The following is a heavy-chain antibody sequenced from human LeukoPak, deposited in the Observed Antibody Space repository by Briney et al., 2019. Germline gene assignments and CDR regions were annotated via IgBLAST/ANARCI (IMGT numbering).Heavy chain of an antibody. CDR1: GFPFSVYY. CDR3: ARKDLSSGSFNY. CDR2: IGLSGYPL. V-gene: IGHV3-11*04. J-gene: IGHJ4*02. Sequence: PGGSLRLSCAVSGFPFSVYYMSWIRQAPGKGLEWISYIGLSGYPLDYADSVKGRFTISRDNAKNSLYLEMNSLRAEDTAVYYCARKDLSSGSFNYWGQGTLVTVSS. D-gene: IGHD3-22*01.